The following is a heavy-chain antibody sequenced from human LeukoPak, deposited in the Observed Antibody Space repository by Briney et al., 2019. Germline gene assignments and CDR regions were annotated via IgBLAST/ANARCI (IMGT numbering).Heavy chain of an antibody. V-gene: IGHV1-18*01. CDR3: AREGKAGTTNPWFDS. CDR1: GYTFTTYG. Sequence: ASVKVSCKASGYTFTTYGISWVRQAPGQGLEWMGWISAYNGNTNYAQNFQGRLTMTTDTSTSTAYMELRSLRSDDTAVYYCAREGKAGTTNPWFDSWGQGTLVTVSS. D-gene: IGHD1-26*01. J-gene: IGHJ5*01. CDR2: ISAYNGNT.